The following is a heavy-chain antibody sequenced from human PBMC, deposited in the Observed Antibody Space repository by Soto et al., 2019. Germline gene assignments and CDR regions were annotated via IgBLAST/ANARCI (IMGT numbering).Heavy chain of an antibody. CDR1: GFSFIAYA. D-gene: IGHD5-12*01. Sequence: SLRLSCAASGFSFIAYAMHWVRQAPGKGLEWVAVVSYDGSDKYYADSVQGRFTISRDNSKNTLYLQMNSLRAEDTAVYHCARGLTGYSGYGMDVWGQGTTVTFSS. V-gene: IGHV3-30-3*01. J-gene: IGHJ6*02. CDR2: VSYDGSDK. CDR3: ARGLTGYSGYGMDV.